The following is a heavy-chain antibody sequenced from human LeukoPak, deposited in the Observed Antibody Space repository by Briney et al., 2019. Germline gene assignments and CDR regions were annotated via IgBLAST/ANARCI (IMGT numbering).Heavy chain of an antibody. D-gene: IGHD2-2*01. V-gene: IGHV5-51*01. CDR3: ARQGRYCSSTSCYLDY. J-gene: IGHJ4*02. CDR2: IYPGDSDT. Sequence: GESLKISCKASGYSFNSYWIGWVRQMPGKGLEWMGIIYPGDSDTRYNPSFQGQVTISADKSISTAYLQWSSLKASDTAMYYCARQGRYCSSTSCYLDYWGQGTLVTASS. CDR1: GYSFNSYW.